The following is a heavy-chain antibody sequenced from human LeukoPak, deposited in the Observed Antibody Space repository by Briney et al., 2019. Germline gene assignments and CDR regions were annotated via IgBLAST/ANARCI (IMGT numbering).Heavy chain of an antibody. CDR3: AKDSYYYYIDV. V-gene: IGHV3-30*02. Sequence: GGSLRLSCAASGFTFRSYGMHWVRQAPGKGLEWVTFIRYDGSNKYYTDSAKGRFTISRDNSKNTLYLHINRLRTEDTPVYYFAKDSYYYYIDVGGKGTSVTVSS. CDR1: GFTFRSYG. CDR2: IRYDGSNK. J-gene: IGHJ6*03.